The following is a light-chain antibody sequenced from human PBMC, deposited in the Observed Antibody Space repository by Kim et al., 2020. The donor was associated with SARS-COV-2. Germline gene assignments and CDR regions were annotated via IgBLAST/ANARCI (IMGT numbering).Light chain of an antibody. CDR1: SSDVGGYNY. CDR2: DVS. J-gene: IGLJ1*01. Sequence: QSALTQPRSVSGSPGQSVTFSCTGTSSDVGGYNYVSWYQHHPGKAPKLMIYDVSKRPSGVPDRFSGSKSGNTASLTISGLQAEDEADYYCCSYAGSYTQVFGTGTKVTVL. CDR3: CSYAGSYTQV. V-gene: IGLV2-11*01.